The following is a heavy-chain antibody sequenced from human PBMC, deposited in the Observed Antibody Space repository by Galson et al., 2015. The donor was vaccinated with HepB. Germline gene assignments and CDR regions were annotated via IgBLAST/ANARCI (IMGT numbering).Heavy chain of an antibody. V-gene: IGHV3-30*18. CDR2: IPYDGSNK. CDR1: GFIRSNYG. D-gene: IGHD3-9*01. CDR3: AKEGSPSHYNNAMDV. Sequence: SLRLSCAASGFIRSNYGIHWVRQAPGKGLQWVALIPYDGSNKYYAESVKGRFTISRDNSKNTLFLQMNSLRAEDAAVYYCAKEGSPSHYNNAMDVWGQGTTVTVSS. J-gene: IGHJ6*02.